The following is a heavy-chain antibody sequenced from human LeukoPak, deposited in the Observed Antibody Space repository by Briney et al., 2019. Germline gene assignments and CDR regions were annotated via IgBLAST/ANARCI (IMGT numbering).Heavy chain of an antibody. D-gene: IGHD3-22*01. CDR2: INHSGST. V-gene: IGHV4-34*01. Sequence: SETLSLTCAVYGRSFSGYYWSWIRQPPGKGLEWIGEINHSGSTNYNPSLKSRVTISVDTSKNQFSLKLSSVAAADTAVYYCAREGDSSGLDAFDIWGQGTMVTVSS. CDR1: GRSFSGYY. CDR3: AREGDSSGLDAFDI. J-gene: IGHJ3*02.